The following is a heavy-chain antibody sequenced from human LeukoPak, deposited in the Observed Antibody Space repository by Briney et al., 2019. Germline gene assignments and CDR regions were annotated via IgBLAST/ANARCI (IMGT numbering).Heavy chain of an antibody. V-gene: IGHV4-59*01. CDR3: AKTPSSSWAPLDY. D-gene: IGHD6-13*01. Sequence: SETLSLTCTVSGGSISSYFWTWIRQPPGKGLEWIGYIYYSGSTNYNPSLKSRLTISIDTSNNQFSLKLSSVTASDTAVYYCAKTPSSSWAPLDYWGQGTLVTVSS. CDR2: IYYSGST. CDR1: GGSISSYF. J-gene: IGHJ4*02.